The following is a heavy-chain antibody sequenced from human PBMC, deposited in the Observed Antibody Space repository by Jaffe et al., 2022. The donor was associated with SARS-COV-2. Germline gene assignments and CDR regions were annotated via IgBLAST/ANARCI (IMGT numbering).Heavy chain of an antibody. CDR3: ARGGYGYDSQGTNYYYYYGMDV. D-gene: IGHD5-12*01. CDR2: IYTSGST. J-gene: IGHJ6*02. V-gene: IGHV4-61*02. Sequence: QVQLQESGPGLVKPSQTLSLTCTVSGGSISSGSYYWSWIRQPAGKGLEWIGRIYTSGSTNYNPSLKSRVTISVDTSKNQFSLKLSSVTAADTAVYYCARGGYGYDSQGTNYYYYYGMDVWGQGTTVTVSS. CDR1: GGSISSGSYY.